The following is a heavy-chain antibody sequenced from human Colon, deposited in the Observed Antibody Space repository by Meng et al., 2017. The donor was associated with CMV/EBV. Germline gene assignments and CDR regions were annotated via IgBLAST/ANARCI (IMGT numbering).Heavy chain of an antibody. CDR2: ITTASLYT. CDR1: GFTFSSYG. J-gene: IGHJ4*02. Sequence: GESLKISCAASGFTFSSYGMNWVRQAPGKGLEWVSSITTASLYTYYADSVRGRFTISRDNANSSVYLHMTTLRAEDTAVYYCARTPLDYWGQGTLVTVSS. V-gene: IGHV3-21*01. CDR3: ARTPLDY.